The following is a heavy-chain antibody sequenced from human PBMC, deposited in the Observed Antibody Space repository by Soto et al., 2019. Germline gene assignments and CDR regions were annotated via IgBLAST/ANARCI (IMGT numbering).Heavy chain of an antibody. CDR3: AREYMATIDY. CDR1: EVNCINYG. V-gene: IGHV3-74*01. CDR2: INSDGSST. Sequence: PLRDRWTAAEVNCINYGRRWVRKAPGKGLVWVSRINSDGSSTSYADSVKGRFTISRDNAKNTLYLQMNSLRAEDTAVYYCAREYMATIDYWGQGTLVTVSS. J-gene: IGHJ4*02. D-gene: IGHD5-12*01.